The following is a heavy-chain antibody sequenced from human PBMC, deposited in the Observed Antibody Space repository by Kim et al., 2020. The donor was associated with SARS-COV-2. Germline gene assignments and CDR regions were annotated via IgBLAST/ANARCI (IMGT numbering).Heavy chain of an antibody. D-gene: IGHD6-13*01. Sequence: ASVKVSCKASGYTFTGYYMHWVRQAPGQGLEWMGRINPNSGGTNYAQKFQGRVTMTRDTSISTAYMELSRLRSDDTAVYYCARGEAALYYYYYYYMDVWGKGTTVTVSS. V-gene: IGHV1-2*06. CDR3: ARGEAALYYYYYYYMDV. CDR1: GYTFTGYY. CDR2: INPNSGGT. J-gene: IGHJ6*03.